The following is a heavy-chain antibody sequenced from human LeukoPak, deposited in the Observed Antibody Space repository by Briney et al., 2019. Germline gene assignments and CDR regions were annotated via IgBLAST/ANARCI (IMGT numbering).Heavy chain of an antibody. CDR1: GFPFSSYW. V-gene: IGHV3-7*01. CDR2: INPDGSET. CDR3: AGSRVAVTDTLDP. J-gene: IGHJ5*02. D-gene: IGHD6-19*01. Sequence: GGSLRLSCAASGFPFSSYWMSWVRQAPGKGLEWVANINPDGSETRCVDSVKGRFTVSRDNAGNSLFLQVNGLRVEDTAVYYCAGSRVAVTDTLDPWGQGTLVTVSP.